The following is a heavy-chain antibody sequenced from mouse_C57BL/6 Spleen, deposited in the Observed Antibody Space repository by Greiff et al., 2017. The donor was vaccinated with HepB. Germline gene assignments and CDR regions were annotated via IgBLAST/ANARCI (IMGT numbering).Heavy chain of an antibody. V-gene: IGHV1-52*01. CDR3: ARQIYYGNWDYFDY. D-gene: IGHD2-1*01. Sequence: QVQLQQPGAELVRPGSSVKLSCKASGYTFTSYWMHWVKQRPIQGLEWIGNIDPSDSETHYNQKFKDKATLTVDKSSSTAYMQLSSLTSEDSAVYYCARQIYYGNWDYFDYWGQGTTLTVSS. J-gene: IGHJ2*01. CDR1: GYTFTSYW. CDR2: IDPSDSET.